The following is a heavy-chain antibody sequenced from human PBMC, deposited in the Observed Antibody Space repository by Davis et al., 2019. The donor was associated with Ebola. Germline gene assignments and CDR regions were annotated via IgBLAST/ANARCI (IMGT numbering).Heavy chain of an antibody. V-gene: IGHV3-23*01. CDR3: ARGGSGSYYNRFDP. J-gene: IGHJ5*02. CDR1: GFTFSSYA. D-gene: IGHD3-10*01. Sequence: GESLKISCAASGFTFSSYAMSWVRQAPGKGLEWVSSISESTGDTFYADSVQGRFNISRDNSKKTLYLQMNRLRPEDTAVYYCARGGSGSYYNRFDPWGQGTLVTVSS. CDR2: ISESTGDT.